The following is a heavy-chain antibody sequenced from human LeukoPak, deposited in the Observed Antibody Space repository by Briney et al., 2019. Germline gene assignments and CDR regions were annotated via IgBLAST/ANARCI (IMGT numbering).Heavy chain of an antibody. CDR1: GYTFTSYG. V-gene: IGHV1-18*01. D-gene: IGHD5-24*01. CDR3: ARLDTEMATIIGALDI. J-gene: IGHJ3*02. CDR2: ISAYNGNT. Sequence: ASVKVSCKASGYTFTSYGISWVRQAPGQGLEWMGWISAYNGNTNYAQKLQGRVTMTTDTSTSTAYIELRSLRSDDTAVYYCARLDTEMATIIGALDIWGQGTMVTVSS.